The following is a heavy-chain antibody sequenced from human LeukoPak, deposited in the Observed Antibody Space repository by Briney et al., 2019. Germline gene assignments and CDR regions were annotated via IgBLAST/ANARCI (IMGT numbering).Heavy chain of an antibody. V-gene: IGHV4-59*01. CDR1: GGSISSYY. Sequence: SETLSLTCTVSGGSISSYYWSWIRQPPGKGLEWIGYIYYSGSTNYNPSLKSRVTISVDTSKNQFSPKLSSVTAADTAVYYCARDYGGNSGSPFDLWGRGTLVTVSS. CDR3: ARDYGGNSGSPFDL. J-gene: IGHJ2*01. D-gene: IGHD4-23*01. CDR2: IYYSGST.